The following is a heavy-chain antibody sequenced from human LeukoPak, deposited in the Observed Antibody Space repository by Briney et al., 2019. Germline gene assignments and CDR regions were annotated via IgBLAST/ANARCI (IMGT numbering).Heavy chain of an antibody. D-gene: IGHD2-15*01. J-gene: IGHJ4*02. Sequence: GGSLRLSCAASGFTFSSFAMSWVRQAPGMGLEWVSVISGSGGTTFYADSVKGRFTISRDKSKNTLYLQMNSLRAEDTAVYYCAKGGGDSCYSFSSIWGQGTLVTVSS. CDR3: AKGGGDSCYSFSSI. CDR1: GFTFSSFA. V-gene: IGHV3-23*01. CDR2: ISGSGGTT.